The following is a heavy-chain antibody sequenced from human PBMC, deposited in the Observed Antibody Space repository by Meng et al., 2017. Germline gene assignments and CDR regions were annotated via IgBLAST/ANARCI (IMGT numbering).Heavy chain of an antibody. J-gene: IGHJ4*02. D-gene: IGHD3-3*01. V-gene: IGHV3-74*01. CDR2: IVSDGGIT. Sequence: GESLKISCGASGFNFGDYQMHWVRQSPGKGLEWISRIVSDGGITTYADSVKGRFTITRDNAKNTQYLQMNRLGAEDTAVYYCARDLGWVLFDYWGQGALVTVSS. CDR3: ARDLGWVLFDY. CDR1: GFNFGDYQ.